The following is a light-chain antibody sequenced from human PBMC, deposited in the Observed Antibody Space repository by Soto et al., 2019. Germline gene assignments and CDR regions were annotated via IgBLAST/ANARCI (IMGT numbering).Light chain of an antibody. Sequence: EIVLTQSPATLSLSPGDRATLSCGASQSVRSSYVAWYQQKAGPAPRLLIYDGSSRASGIPDRFSGSGSGTDFTLTIGRLEPEDFAVYYCQQYDNSAPLSFGGGTKVEMK. CDR3: QQYDNSAPLS. J-gene: IGKJ4*01. V-gene: IGKV3D-20*01. CDR2: DGS. CDR1: QSVRSSY.